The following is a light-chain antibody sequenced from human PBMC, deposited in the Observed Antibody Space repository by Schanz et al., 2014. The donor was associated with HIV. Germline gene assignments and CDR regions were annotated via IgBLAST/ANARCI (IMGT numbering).Light chain of an antibody. V-gene: IGLV2-14*02. Sequence: QSVLTQPASVSGSPGQSITISCTGTSNDVGTYNLVSWYQQHPGKAPQLMIYEVSKRPSGVSDRFSGSKSGNTASLTISGLQAEDEADYYCSSYTSSSTYVFGTGTKVTVL. CDR1: SNDVGTYNL. CDR3: SSYTSSSTYV. J-gene: IGLJ1*01. CDR2: EVS.